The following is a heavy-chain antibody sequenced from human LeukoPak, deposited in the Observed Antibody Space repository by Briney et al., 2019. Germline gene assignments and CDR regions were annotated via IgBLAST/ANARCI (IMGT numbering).Heavy chain of an antibody. CDR2: SVGTDSS. CDR3: AKSRDSRALFDY. D-gene: IGHD3-22*01. V-gene: IGHV3-23*01. Sequence: PGGSLRLSCVASGFTFSGYAMSGVRQSPGKGLEGVSVSVGTDSSYYADSVKGRLTLSRDNSKNTLYLEMNSLRAEDTAVYYCAKSRDSRALFDYWGQGTLVTVSS. J-gene: IGHJ4*02. CDR1: GFTFSGYA.